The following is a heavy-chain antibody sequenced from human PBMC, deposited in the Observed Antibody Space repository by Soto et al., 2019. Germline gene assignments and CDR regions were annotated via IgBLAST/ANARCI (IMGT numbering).Heavy chain of an antibody. V-gene: IGHV2-70*01. CDR3: ARILLAARMYSCSLRASYGMDV. CDR1: GFSLSTSGMC. D-gene: IGHD6-13*01. J-gene: IGHJ6*02. CDR2: IDWDDDK. Sequence: SGPTLVYPTQTLTLTCTFSGFSLSTSGMCVSWIRQPPGKALEWLALIDWDDDKYYSTSLKTRLTISKDTSKNQVVLTMTNMDPVDTATYYCARILLAARMYSCSLRASYGMDVWGQGTTVTVSS.